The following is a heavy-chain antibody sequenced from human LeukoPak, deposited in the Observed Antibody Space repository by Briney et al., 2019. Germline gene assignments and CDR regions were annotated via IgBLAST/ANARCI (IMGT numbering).Heavy chain of an antibody. D-gene: IGHD3-3*01. CDR1: GFTFSSYG. V-gene: IGHV3-30*03. CDR2: ISYDGSNK. Sequence: GGSLRLSCAASGFTFSSYGMHWVRQAPGKGLEWVAVISYDGSNKYYADSVKGRFTISRDNSKNTLYLQMNSLRAEDTAVYYCARDTIFDACDIWGQGTMVTVSS. CDR3: ARDTIFDACDI. J-gene: IGHJ3*02.